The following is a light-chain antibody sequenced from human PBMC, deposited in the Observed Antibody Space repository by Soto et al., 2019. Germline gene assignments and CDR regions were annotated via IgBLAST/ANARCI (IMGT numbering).Light chain of an antibody. V-gene: IGKV4-1*01. CDR3: HQYYSTPRT. J-gene: IGKJ1*01. CDR2: WAS. CDR1: QSVLYSSDNKNY. Sequence: DIVMTQSPDSLAVSLGERATINCKSSQSVLYSSDNKNYLAWYQLKPGQPPKLLFYWASTRQYGVPERFRGSGSGTDFTLTISSLQAEDVAVYYCHQYYSTPRTFGQGTRVEI.